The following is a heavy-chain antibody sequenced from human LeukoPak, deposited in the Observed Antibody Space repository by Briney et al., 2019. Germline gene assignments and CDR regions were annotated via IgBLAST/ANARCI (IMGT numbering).Heavy chain of an antibody. Sequence: GGTLILSCATPGFTFSCYAMTRVPQAPGKGLEWDPTISSDSNIYYAVTVKGRFTISRDTSKNTVYLQMNSLRAEDMAVYDCAKDRYSSNWLGAFDYWGQGTLVTVSS. CDR3: AKDRYSSNWLGAFDY. V-gene: IGHV3-23*01. J-gene: IGHJ4*02. CDR2: ISSDSNI. CDR1: GFTFSCYA. D-gene: IGHD6-13*01.